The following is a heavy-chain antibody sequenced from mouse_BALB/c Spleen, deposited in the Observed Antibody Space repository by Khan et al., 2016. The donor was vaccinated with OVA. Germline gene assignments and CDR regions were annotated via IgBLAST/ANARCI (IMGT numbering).Heavy chain of an antibody. V-gene: IGHV2-2*02. D-gene: IGHD2-4*01. J-gene: IGHJ3*01. CDR2: LWSGGTT. CDR3: ARNYDYDEGLAY. CDR1: GFSLTSYG. Sequence: VQLKESGPGLVQPSQSLSITCTVSGFSLTSYGVHWVRQSPGKGLEWLGVLWSGGTTDYNAPFISRLSISKDNSKSQVFFKMNSLQANDTANYYCARNYDYDEGLAYWGQGTLVTVSA.